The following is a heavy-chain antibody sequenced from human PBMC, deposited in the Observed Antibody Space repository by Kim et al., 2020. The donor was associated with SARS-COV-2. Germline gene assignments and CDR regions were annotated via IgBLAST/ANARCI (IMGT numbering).Heavy chain of an antibody. CDR2: IKQDGNEK. J-gene: IGHJ4*02. CDR1: GFTFSSYW. D-gene: IGHD6-19*01. Sequence: GGSLRLSCAASGFTFSSYWMNWVRQAPGKGLEWVATIKQDGNEKYYVDSVKGRFTISRDNAKNSLHLQLNILRAEDTAVYYCAGGSGWLVDYWGQGTLVTVSS. CDR3: AGGSGWLVDY. V-gene: IGHV3-7*01.